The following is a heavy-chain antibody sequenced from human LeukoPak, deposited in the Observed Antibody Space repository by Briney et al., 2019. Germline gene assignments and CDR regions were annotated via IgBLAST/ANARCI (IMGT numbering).Heavy chain of an antibody. Sequence: SETLSLTXTVSGGSISSYYWSWIRQPAGKGLEWIGRIYTSGSTNYNPSLKSRVTMSVDTSKDQFSLKLSSVTAADTAVYYCARGRHYYGFDYWGQGTLVTVSS. V-gene: IGHV4-4*07. CDR2: IYTSGST. CDR1: GGSISSYY. J-gene: IGHJ4*02. D-gene: IGHD3-10*01. CDR3: ARGRHYYGFDY.